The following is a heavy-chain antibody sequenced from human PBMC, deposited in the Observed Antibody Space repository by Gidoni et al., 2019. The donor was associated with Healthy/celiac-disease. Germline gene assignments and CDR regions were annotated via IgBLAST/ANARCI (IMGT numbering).Heavy chain of an antibody. CDR3: ANLYGGNSKGG. D-gene: IGHD4-17*01. J-gene: IGHJ4*02. Sequence: EVQLLASGGGLVQPGGSLRLSCAASGFTFSSYAMSWVRQAPGKGLGVVAAISGSGGSTYYADSVKGRFTISRDNSKNTLYLQMNSLRAEDTAVYYCANLYGGNSKGGWGQGTLVTVSS. CDR1: GFTFSSYA. CDR2: ISGSGGST. V-gene: IGHV3-23*01.